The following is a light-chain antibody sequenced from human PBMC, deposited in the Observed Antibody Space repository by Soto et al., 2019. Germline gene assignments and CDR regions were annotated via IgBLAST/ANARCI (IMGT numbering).Light chain of an antibody. V-gene: IGKV3-20*01. J-gene: IGKJ1*01. CDR1: QSVGSTY. CDR3: LQYLTSPWT. CDR2: GAS. Sequence: TQSPPTMYVSRGERATHSCRASQSVGSTYLAWYQQKPGQAPRLLIFGASSRATGIPDRFSGSGSGTDFTLTISRLEPEDFAVFYCLQYLTSPWTSCQGTKVDIK.